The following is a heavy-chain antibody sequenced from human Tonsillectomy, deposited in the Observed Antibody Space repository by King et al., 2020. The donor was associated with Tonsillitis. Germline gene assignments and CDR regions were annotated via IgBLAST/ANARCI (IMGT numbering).Heavy chain of an antibody. Sequence: HVQLVESGGGVVQPGRSLRLSCAASGFTLNNSAMHWVRQAPGKGLEWVAMISLDGRYPYYGDSVRGRFTISRDNSKNTLYLQMNRLRTEDTARYYCAREWTVKVTGTDYYYGMDVWGQGTTVTVSS. CDR2: ISLDGRYP. D-gene: IGHD6-19*01. V-gene: IGHV3-30*04. CDR3: AREWTVKVTGTDYYYGMDV. CDR1: GFTLNNSA. J-gene: IGHJ6*02.